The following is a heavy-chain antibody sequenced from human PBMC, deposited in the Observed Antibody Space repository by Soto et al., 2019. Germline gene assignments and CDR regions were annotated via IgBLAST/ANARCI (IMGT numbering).Heavy chain of an antibody. CDR3: ARGQRRDGYNNYYYYYGMDV. V-gene: IGHV3-74*01. Sequence: GGSLRLSCAASGLTFSSYWMHWVRQAPGKGLVWVSRINSDGSSTSYADSVKGRFTISRDNAKNTLYLQMNSLRAEDTAVYYCARGQRRDGYNNYYYYYGMDVWGQGTTVTVSS. CDR1: GLTFSSYW. D-gene: IGHD5-12*01. CDR2: INSDGSST. J-gene: IGHJ6*02.